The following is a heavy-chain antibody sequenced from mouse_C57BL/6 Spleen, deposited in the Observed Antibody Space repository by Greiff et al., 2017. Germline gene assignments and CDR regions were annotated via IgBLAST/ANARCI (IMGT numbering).Heavy chain of an antibody. V-gene: IGHV1-81*01. CDR2: IYPRSGNT. CDR1: GYTFTSYG. Sequence: QVQLKQSGAELARPGASVKLSCKASGYTFTSYGISWVKQRTGQGLEWIGEIYPRSGNTYYNVKFKGKATLTADKSSSTAYMELRSLTSEDSAVYVCARESYYYGSPYYFDYWGQGTTLTVSS. J-gene: IGHJ2*01. D-gene: IGHD1-1*01. CDR3: ARESYYYGSPYYFDY.